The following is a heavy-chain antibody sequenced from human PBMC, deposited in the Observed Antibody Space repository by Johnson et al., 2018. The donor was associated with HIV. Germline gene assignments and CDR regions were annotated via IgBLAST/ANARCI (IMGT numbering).Heavy chain of an antibody. J-gene: IGHJ3*01. CDR2: ITPSGTTI. V-gene: IGHV3-11*04. D-gene: IGHD6-19*01. CDR3: AKRRVAGDDAFDV. Sequence: QVQLVESRGGLVKPGGSLRLSCAASVFTFSDSSMNWIRQAPGKGLEWVSYITPSGTTIYNADSVKGRFTISRDNAKKSLYLQMTSLRAEDTAMYYCAKRRVAGDDAFDVWGQGTMVIVSS. CDR1: VFTFSDSS.